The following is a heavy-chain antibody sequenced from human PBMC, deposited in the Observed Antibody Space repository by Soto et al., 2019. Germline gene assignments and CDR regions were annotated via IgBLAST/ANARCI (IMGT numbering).Heavy chain of an antibody. CDR2: IYSGGST. CDR3: ARSPHYYGDYVYYFDY. CDR1: GFTVSSNY. Sequence: EVQLVESGGGLVQPGGSLRLSCAASGFTVSSNYMSWVRQAPGKGLEWVSVIYSGGSTYYADSVKGRFTISRHKSKNTLYLQMNSLRAEDTAVYYCARSPHYYGDYVYYFDYWGQGTLVTVSS. D-gene: IGHD4-17*01. J-gene: IGHJ4*02. V-gene: IGHV3-53*04.